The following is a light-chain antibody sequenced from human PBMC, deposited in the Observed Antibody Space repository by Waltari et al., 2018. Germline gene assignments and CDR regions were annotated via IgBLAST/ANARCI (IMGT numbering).Light chain of an antibody. J-gene: IGLJ2*01. Sequence: QSALTQPASVSGSPGQSITISCTGSSSDVGRYNFVSCYPQHPGKAPKLMILDVTDRPSGVSDRFSGSKSGNTASLTISGLQPEDEADYYCSSHTTSSTLVFGGGTRVTVL. CDR1: SSDVGRYNF. CDR3: SSHTTSSTLV. CDR2: DVT. V-gene: IGLV2-14*03.